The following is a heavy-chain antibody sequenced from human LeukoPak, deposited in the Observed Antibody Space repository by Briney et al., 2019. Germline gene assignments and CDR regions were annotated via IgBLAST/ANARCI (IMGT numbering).Heavy chain of an antibody. J-gene: IGHJ4*02. CDR2: IIPILGIA. V-gene: IGHV1-69*04. CDR1: GGTFSSYA. Sequence: SVKVSCKASGGTFSSYAISWVRQAPGQGLEWMGRIIPILGIANYAQKFQGRVTITADKSTSTAYMELSSLRSEDPAVYYCARDLEAFPFTMVRGVYYGYWGQGTLVTVSS. D-gene: IGHD3-10*01. CDR3: ARDLEAFPFTMVRGVYYGY.